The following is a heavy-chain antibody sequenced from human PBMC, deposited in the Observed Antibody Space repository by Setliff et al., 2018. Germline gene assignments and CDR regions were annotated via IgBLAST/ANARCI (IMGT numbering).Heavy chain of an antibody. V-gene: IGHV4-4*07. CDR3: ARDTGDRAFDY. Sequence: LSLTCTVSGGSISSYYWSWIRQPAGEGLEWIGRIYSSGSTNYNPSLRSRVTMSVDTSKNHFSLNLTSVTAADTAVYYCARDTGDRAFDYWGQGTLVTVS. D-gene: IGHD7-27*01. CDR2: IYSSGST. J-gene: IGHJ4*02. CDR1: GGSISSYY.